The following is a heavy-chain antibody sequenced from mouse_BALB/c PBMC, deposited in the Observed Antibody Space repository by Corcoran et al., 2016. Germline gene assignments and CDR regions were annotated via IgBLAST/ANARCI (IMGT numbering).Heavy chain of an antibody. CDR3: CRPYDGLAWFAY. D-gene: IGHD2-3*01. V-gene: IGHV8-12*01. J-gene: IGHJ3*01. CDR2: IYWDDDK. CDR1: GFSLSTSGMG. Sequence: QVTLKESGPGILQPSQTLSLTCSFSGFSLSTSGMGVSWIRQPSGKGLEWLAHIYWDDDKRYNPSLKSRLTISKVTSRNQVFLKITSVDTADTATYYCCRPYDGLAWFAYWGQGTLVTVSA.